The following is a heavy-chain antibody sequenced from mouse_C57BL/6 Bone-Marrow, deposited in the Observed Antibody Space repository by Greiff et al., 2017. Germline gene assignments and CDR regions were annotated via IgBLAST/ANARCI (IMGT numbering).Heavy chain of an antibody. D-gene: IGHD4-1*01. CDR2: IRSKSSNYAT. Sequence: EVMLVESGGGLVQPKGSLKLSCAASGFTFNTYAMHWVRQAPGQGLEWVARIRSKSSNYATYYADTVKDRFTISRDDSQRLLYLQMNKLKTEDTAMYYCVGGDGTGLDYWGQGTTLTVSS. CDR3: VGGDGTGLDY. CDR1: GFTFNTYA. V-gene: IGHV10-3*01. J-gene: IGHJ2*01.